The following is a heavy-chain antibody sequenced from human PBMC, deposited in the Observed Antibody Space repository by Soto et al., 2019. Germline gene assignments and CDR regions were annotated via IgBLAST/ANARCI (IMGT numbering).Heavy chain of an antibody. Sequence: ASVEVSCKASGYTFTSYAMHWVRQAPGQRLEWMGWINAGNGNTKYSQKFQGRVTITRDTSASTAYMELSSLRSEDTAVYYCARVGSSGPAVLNYWGQGTLVTVSS. J-gene: IGHJ4*02. D-gene: IGHD2-2*01. V-gene: IGHV1-3*01. CDR2: INAGNGNT. CDR1: GYTFTSYA. CDR3: ARVGSSGPAVLNY.